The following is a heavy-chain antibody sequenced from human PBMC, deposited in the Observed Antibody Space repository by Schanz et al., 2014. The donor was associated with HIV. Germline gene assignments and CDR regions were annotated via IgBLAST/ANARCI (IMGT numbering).Heavy chain of an antibody. D-gene: IGHD6-13*01. V-gene: IGHV3-21*04. CDR2: ITDSGDKT. CDR3: ARDSPVAAGTLDY. J-gene: IGHJ4*02. Sequence: EALLLESGGGLVQPGGSLRLSCRGSEFPFSHNAMTWVRQAPGKGLQWVSSITDSGDKTDYTDSVKGRFTISRDNGKNSLFLQMNSLRAEDTAVYYCARDSPVAAGTLDYWGQGTLVTVSS. CDR1: EFPFSHNA.